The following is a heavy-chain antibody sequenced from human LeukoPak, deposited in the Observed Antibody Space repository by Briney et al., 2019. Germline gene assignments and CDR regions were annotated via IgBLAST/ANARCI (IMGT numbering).Heavy chain of an antibody. CDR3: ARPNYYYDISGYWPPWAFDY. CDR1: GFTFSTYS. CDR2: ISISSSYI. D-gene: IGHD3-22*01. V-gene: IGHV3-21*01. Sequence: GGSLRLSCAASGFTFSTYSMNWVRQAPGKGLECVASISISSSYIYYAESVKGRFTISRDNAKNSLYLQMNSLRAEDTAVYYCARPNYYYDISGYWPPWAFDYWGQGTLVSVSS. J-gene: IGHJ4*02.